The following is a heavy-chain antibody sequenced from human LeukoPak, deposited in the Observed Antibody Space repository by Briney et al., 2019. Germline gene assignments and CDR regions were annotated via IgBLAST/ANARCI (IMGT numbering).Heavy chain of an antibody. V-gene: IGHV1-46*01. J-gene: IGHJ4*02. CDR3: ARDGGRPAVAGTSLPPLTLDY. Sequence: GESLKISCKGSGYTFTSYYMHWVRQAPGQGLEWMGIINPSGGSTTYAQKFQGRVTMTRDTSTSTVYMELSSLRSEDTAVYYCARDGGRPAVAGTSLPPLTLDYWGQGTLVTVSS. D-gene: IGHD6-19*01. CDR1: GYTFTSYY. CDR2: INPSGGST.